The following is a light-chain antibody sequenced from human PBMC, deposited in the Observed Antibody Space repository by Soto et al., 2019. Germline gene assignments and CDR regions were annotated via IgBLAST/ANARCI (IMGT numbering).Light chain of an antibody. CDR2: GAS. J-gene: IGKJ5*01. CDR3: QPYDSWPPIT. Sequence: EIVMSQSPATLSVSPGERATLSCRASQSVSSNLAWYQQKPGLAPRLLIYGASVRATGIPARFSGSGSGTEFSLTISSLQSEDFAVYYCQPYDSWPPITFGQGTRLEIK. V-gene: IGKV3-15*01. CDR1: QSVSSN.